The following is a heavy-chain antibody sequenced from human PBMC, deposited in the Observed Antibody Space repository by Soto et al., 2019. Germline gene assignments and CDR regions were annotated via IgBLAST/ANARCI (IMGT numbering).Heavy chain of an antibody. CDR1: GGAISSSKW. CDR3: ARASATIAAAAIFDY. V-gene: IGHV4-4*02. D-gene: IGHD6-13*01. J-gene: IGHJ4*02. CDR2: IYQSGST. Sequence: SETLSLTCAVSGGAISSSKWWSRVRQPPGKGLEWIGEIYQSGSTNYNPSLESRVRMSVDKSRNQFSLKLTSVSAADTAVYYCARASATIAAAAIFDYWGQGTLVTVS.